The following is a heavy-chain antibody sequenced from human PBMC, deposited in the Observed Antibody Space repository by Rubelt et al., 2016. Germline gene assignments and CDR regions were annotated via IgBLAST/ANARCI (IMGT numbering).Heavy chain of an antibody. V-gene: IGHV4-59*01. CDR3: AREDHYYYMDV. J-gene: IGHJ6*03. CDR1: GGSISSYY. CDR2: IYYSGST. Sequence: QVQLQESGPGLVKPSETLSLTCTVSGGSISSYYWSWIRQPPGKGLEWIGSIYYSGSTYYNPALKSRVTIAVDTSKNQFSLKLSSVTAADTAVYYWAREDHYYYMDVWGKGTTVTVSS.